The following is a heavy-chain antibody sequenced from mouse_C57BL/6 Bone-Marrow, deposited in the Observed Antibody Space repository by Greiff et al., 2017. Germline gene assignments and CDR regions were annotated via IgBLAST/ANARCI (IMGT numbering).Heavy chain of an antibody. CDR3: ARSGRQLSRQGDWLAY. CDR2: IYPGSGST. D-gene: IGHD3-2*02. CDR1: GYTFTSYW. V-gene: IGHV1-55*01. Sequence: VQLQQPGAELVKPGASVKMSCKASGYTFTSYWITWVKQRPGQGLEWIGDIYPGSGSTNYNEKFKSKATLTVDTSSSTVYMQLSSLTSEDSAVYYCARSGRQLSRQGDWLAYWGQGTLVTVSA. J-gene: IGHJ3*01.